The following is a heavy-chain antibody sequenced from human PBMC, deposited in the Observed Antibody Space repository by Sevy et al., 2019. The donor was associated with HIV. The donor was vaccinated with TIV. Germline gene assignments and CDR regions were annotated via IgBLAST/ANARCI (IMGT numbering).Heavy chain of an antibody. CDR1: GFTFSSYW. Sequence: RGSLRLSCAASGFTFSSYWMSWVRQAPGKGLEWVANIKQDGSEKYYVDSVKGRFTISRDNAKNSLHLQMNSLRAEDTAVYYCARDMSSSGSDAFDIWGQGTMVTVSS. CDR3: ARDMSSSGSDAFDI. D-gene: IGHD3-22*01. J-gene: IGHJ3*02. CDR2: IKQDGSEK. V-gene: IGHV3-7*01.